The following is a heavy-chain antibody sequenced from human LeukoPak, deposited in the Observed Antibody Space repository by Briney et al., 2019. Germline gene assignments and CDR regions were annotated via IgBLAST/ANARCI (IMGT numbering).Heavy chain of an antibody. J-gene: IGHJ6*03. Sequence: GGSLRLSCAASGFTVSSNYMSSVRQAPGKGLEWVSVIYSGGSTYYADSVKGQFTISRDNSKNTLYLQMNRLRAEDTTVYYCARVYKWLVLTFYYYYMDVWGKGTTVTVSS. CDR2: IYSGGST. CDR3: ARVYKWLVLTFYYYYMDV. D-gene: IGHD6-19*01. CDR1: GFTVSSNY. V-gene: IGHV3-53*01.